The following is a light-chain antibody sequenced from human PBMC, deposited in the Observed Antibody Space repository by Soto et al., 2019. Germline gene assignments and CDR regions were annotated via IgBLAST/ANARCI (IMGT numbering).Light chain of an antibody. J-gene: IGLJ1*01. CDR2: EGS. Sequence: QSALTQPASVSGSPGQSITISCTGTSSDVGTYNIVSWYQHHPGKAPKLMIYEGSKRPSGVSNRFSGSKSGNTASLTISGLQAEDEADYYCCSYAGSSTDVFGTGTKLTVL. CDR1: SSDVGTYNI. V-gene: IGLV2-23*01. CDR3: CSYAGSSTDV.